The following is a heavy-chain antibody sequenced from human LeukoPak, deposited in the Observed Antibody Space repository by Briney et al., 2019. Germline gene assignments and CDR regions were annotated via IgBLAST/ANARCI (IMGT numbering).Heavy chain of an antibody. CDR1: VYTFTSYD. V-gene: IGHV1-8*01. CDR2: VNPNSGNT. J-gene: IGHJ6*03. Sequence: ASVNVSFKASVYTFTSYDINWVRQATGQGLEWMGWVNPNSGNTGYAQKFQGRVTMTRNTSISTAYMELSSLRSEDTAVYYCARGVRGFRSEAFYYYMDVWGKGTTVTVSS. D-gene: IGHD3-10*01. CDR3: ARGVRGFRSEAFYYYMDV.